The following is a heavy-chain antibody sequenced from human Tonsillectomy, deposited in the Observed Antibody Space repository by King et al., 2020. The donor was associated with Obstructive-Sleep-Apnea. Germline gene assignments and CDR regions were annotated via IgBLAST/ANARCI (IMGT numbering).Heavy chain of an antibody. V-gene: IGHV3-15*01. D-gene: IGHD1-26*01. CDR1: EFTFSNAW. CDR3: TTSLRKWGDFDY. CDR2: IKSKTVGGTP. Sequence: VQLVESGGGLVKPGESLRFSCAASEFTFSNAWMSWFRQAPGKGLEWVVGIKSKTVGGTPGYAAPVTGRFTISRDDSKNALYLQTNSLKTEDTAVYYCTTSLRKWGDFDYWGQGTLVTVSS. J-gene: IGHJ4*02.